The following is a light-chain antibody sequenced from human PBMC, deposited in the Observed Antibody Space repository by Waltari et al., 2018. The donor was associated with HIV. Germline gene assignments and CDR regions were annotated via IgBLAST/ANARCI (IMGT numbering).Light chain of an antibody. CDR2: EVT. CDR1: NSDIGSYDY. V-gene: IGLV2-8*01. Sequence: QSALTQPPSASGSPGQSVTLSCTGSNSDIGSYDYVSWYQLHPGKAPKLVISEVTKRPSGVSDRFSGSKSANTAFLTVSGLQAEDEADYYCRSFADRDGFYVLFGGGTRLTVL. J-gene: IGLJ2*01. CDR3: RSFADRDGFYVL.